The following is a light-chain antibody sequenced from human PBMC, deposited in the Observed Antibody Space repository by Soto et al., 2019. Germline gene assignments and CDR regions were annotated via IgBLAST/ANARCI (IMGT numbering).Light chain of an antibody. CDR1: QSVLYSSNNKNY. CDR3: QQYYSTPLT. J-gene: IGKJ4*01. CDR2: WAS. V-gene: IGKV4-1*01. Sequence: DIVMTQSPDSLAVSLGERATINCKSSQSVLYSSNNKNYLAWYQQKPGQPPKLLIYWASTRESGVPDRFSGSGSGIDFALTISSLQAEDVAVYYCQQYYSTPLTSGGGTKVEIK.